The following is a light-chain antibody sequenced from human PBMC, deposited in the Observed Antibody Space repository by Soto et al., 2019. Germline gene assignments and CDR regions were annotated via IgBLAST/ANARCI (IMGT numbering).Light chain of an antibody. CDR1: NLGEKY. V-gene: IGLV3-1*01. CDR3: QAWDSSTYYV. J-gene: IGLJ1*01. CDR2: QNR. Sequence: SYELTQPPSVSVSPGQTATITCSGDNLGEKYVNWYLQKPGQSPVLVIYQNRKRPSGIPERFSGSNSGNTATLTISATQAVDEADYYCQAWDSSTYYVFGTGTKLTVL.